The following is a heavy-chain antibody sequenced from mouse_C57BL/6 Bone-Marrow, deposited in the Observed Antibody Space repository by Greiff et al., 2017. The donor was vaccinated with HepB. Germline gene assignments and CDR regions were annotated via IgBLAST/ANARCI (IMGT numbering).Heavy chain of an antibody. V-gene: IGHV3-6*01. J-gene: IGHJ1*03. CDR2: ISYDGSN. D-gene: IGHD1-1*01. Sequence: EVKLKESGPGLVKPSQSLSLTCSVTGYSITSGYYWNWIRQFPGNKLEWMGYISYDGSNNYNPSLKNRISITRDTSKNQFFLKLNSVNTEDTATYYCARELLRDWYFDVWGTGTTVTVSS. CDR1: GYSITSGYY. CDR3: ARELLRDWYFDV.